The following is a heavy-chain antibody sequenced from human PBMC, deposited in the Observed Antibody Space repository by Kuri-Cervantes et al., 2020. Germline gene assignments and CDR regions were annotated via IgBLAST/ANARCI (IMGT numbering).Heavy chain of an antibody. CDR1: GFTFSSYA. CDR2: ISYDGSNK. J-gene: IGHJ6*02. D-gene: IGHD1-7*01. CDR3: ARDFGDNWNYFAYYGMDV. Sequence: GESLKISCAASGFTFSSYAMHWVRQAPGKGLEWVAVISYDGSNKYYADSVKGRFTISRDNAKNSLYLQMNSLRAGDTAVYYCARDFGDNWNYFAYYGMDVWGQGTTVTVSS. V-gene: IGHV3-30-3*01.